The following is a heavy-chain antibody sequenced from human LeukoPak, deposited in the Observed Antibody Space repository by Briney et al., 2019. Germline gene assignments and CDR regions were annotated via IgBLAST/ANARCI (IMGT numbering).Heavy chain of an antibody. J-gene: IGHJ3*01. CDR1: GGSISSGGLY. Sequence: SETLSLTCTVSGGSISSGGLYWSWVRQHPGKGLEWIGHLHYSGSTYYNPSLQSRVTMSVDTSKTQFFLRLSSVTAADTAVYFCARHYRSKTAFDLWGRGTMVTVSS. CDR3: ARHYRSKTAFDL. CDR2: LHYSGST. V-gene: IGHV4-31*03. D-gene: IGHD3-10*01.